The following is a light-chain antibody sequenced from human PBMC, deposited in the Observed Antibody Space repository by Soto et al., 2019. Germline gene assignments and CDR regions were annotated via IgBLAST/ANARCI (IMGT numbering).Light chain of an antibody. CDR3: CSYAGSSTPSYV. Sequence: QSVLTQPASVSGSPGQSITISCTGTSSDVGSYNLVSWYQQHPGKAPKLMIYEGSKPPSGVSNRFSGSKSGNTASLTISGLQAEDEADYYCCSYAGSSTPSYVFGTGTKVTVL. V-gene: IGLV2-23*01. J-gene: IGLJ1*01. CDR1: SSDVGSYNL. CDR2: EGS.